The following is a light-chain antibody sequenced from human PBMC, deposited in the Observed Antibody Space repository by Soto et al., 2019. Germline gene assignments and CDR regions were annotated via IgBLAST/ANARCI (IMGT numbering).Light chain of an antibody. CDR2: DVS. Sequence: QSALTQPASVTGSPRQSITISCTGTSSDVGGYNYVSWYQQHPGKAPKLMIYDVSSRPSGVSNRFSGSKSGNTASLTISGLQAEDEADYYCSSYTTTSTLLVFGGGTKLTVL. CDR1: SSDVGGYNY. V-gene: IGLV2-14*01. CDR3: SSYTTTSTLLV. J-gene: IGLJ3*02.